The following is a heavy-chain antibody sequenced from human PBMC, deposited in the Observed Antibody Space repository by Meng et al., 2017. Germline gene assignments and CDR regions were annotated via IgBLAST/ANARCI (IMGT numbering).Heavy chain of an antibody. Sequence: ASVKVSCKASGYTFTGYYMHWVRQAPGQGLEWMGRINPNSGGTNYAQKFQGRVTMTRDTSTSTVYMELSSLRSEDTAVYYCARDLGIQLWFTSTIAADYWGQGTLVTVSS. V-gene: IGHV1-2*06. D-gene: IGHD5-18*01. CDR3: ARDLGIQLWFTSTIAADY. CDR2: INPNSGGT. CDR1: GYTFTGYY. J-gene: IGHJ4*02.